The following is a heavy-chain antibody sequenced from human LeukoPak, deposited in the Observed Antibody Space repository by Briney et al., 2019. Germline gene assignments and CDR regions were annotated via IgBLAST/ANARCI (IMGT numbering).Heavy chain of an antibody. V-gene: IGHV1-18*01. CDR2: ISANSGKT. CDR1: VYTFATYG. Sequence: ASVKVSCKASVYTFATYGFCWVRQAPGHGLEWMGWISANSGKTDYAQKFQGRVTMTTDTSTTTAYMELRSLIPDDTALYFCAKVAGDRMDHWGQGTLLTVSS. D-gene: IGHD6-13*01. J-gene: IGHJ4*02. CDR3: AKVAGDRMDH.